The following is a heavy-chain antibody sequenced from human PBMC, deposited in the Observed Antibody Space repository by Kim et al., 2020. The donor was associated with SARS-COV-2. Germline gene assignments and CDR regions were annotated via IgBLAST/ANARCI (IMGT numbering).Heavy chain of an antibody. D-gene: IGHD3-22*01. CDR2: IYSGGST. Sequence: GGSLRLSCAASGFTVSSNYMSWVRQAPGKGLEWVSVIYSGGSTYYADSVKGRFTISRDNSKNTLYLQMNSLRAEDTAVYYCARDLYDSSGYYYYYYGMDVRGQETTVTVSS. V-gene: IGHV3-66*01. CDR1: GFTVSSNY. J-gene: IGHJ6*02. CDR3: ARDLYDSSGYYYYYYGMDV.